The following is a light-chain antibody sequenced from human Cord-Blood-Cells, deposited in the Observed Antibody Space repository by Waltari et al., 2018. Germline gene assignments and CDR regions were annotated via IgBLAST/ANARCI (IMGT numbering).Light chain of an antibody. J-gene: IGLJ2*01. V-gene: IGLV2-14*01. CDR3: SSYTSSSTVV. CDR1: SSDVGSYNY. CDR2: DVS. Sequence: QSALTQPASVSGSPGQSITISCTGTSSDVGSYNYVSWYQQHPGKAPILMIYDVSNPPSVFSNRFSGSKSGNTAFLTISGLQAEDEADYYCSSYTSSSTVVFGGGTKLTVL.